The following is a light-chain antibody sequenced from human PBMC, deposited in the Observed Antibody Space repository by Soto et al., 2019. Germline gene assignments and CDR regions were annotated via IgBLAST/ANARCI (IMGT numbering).Light chain of an antibody. J-gene: IGKJ1*01. CDR3: QQYNSYPWT. CDR1: LSISSW. Sequence: DIQMTQSPSTLSASVGDRGTIICRGCLSISSWLARYQQKPGKAHMLMIYKASSLESGVPSRFSGSGSGTEFTLTISSLQPDDFATYYCQQYNSYPWTFGQGTKVDIK. V-gene: IGKV1-5*03. CDR2: KAS.